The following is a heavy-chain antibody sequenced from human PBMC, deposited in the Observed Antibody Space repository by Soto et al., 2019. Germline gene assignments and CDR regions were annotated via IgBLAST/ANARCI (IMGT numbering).Heavy chain of an antibody. D-gene: IGHD2-15*01. V-gene: IGHV1-18*04. CDR2: ISPYNGDT. Sequence: QVQLVQSGAEVKRPGASLKVSCKASGYTFTTYGFNWVRQAPGQGLEWMVWISPYNGDTNYAQNFQGRVTLTTDTSTSTAYMELRSLTSDDTAVYYCARTPRAQMIVLEAATHFDYLCQGTLVTVSS. J-gene: IGHJ4*02. CDR1: GYTFTTYG. CDR3: ARTPRAQMIVLEAATHFDY.